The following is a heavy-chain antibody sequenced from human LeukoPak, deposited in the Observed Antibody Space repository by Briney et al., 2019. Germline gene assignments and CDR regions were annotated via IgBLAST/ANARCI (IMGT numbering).Heavy chain of an antibody. CDR1: GFTFSSYA. D-gene: IGHD6-19*01. Sequence: GGSLRLSCAASGFTFSSYAVSWVRQSPGKGLEWVSTISGSGGSAYYADSVKGRFTISRDNSKNTLYLQMNSLRAEDTAVYYCAKDLGSSGWYIDYWGQGTPVTVSS. CDR3: AKDLGSSGWYIDY. V-gene: IGHV3-23*01. CDR2: ISGSGGSA. J-gene: IGHJ4*02.